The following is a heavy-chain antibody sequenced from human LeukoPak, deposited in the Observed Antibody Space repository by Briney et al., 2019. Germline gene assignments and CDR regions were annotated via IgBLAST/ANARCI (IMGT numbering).Heavy chain of an antibody. J-gene: IGHJ4*02. Sequence: GGSLRLSCAASGFTFSSLWMGWLRQAPGKGQEWVANIKPDGSDTYYVDSVKDRFTISRDNAKNSLYLQMNSLRAEDTAMYHCARDLDYWGQGTLVTVSS. V-gene: IGHV3-7*01. CDR1: GFTFSSLW. CDR3: ARDLDY. CDR2: IKPDGSDT.